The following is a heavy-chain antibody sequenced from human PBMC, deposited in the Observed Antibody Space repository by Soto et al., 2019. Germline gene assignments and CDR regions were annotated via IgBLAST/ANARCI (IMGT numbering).Heavy chain of an antibody. J-gene: IGHJ4*02. CDR2: INAGNGNT. V-gene: IGHV1-3*01. Sequence: ASVKVSCKASGYTFTSYAKHWVRQAPGQRLEWMGWINAGNGNTKYSQKFQGRVTITRDTSASTAYMELSSLRSEDTAVYYCARDGCSGGSCYYFDYWGQGTLVTVSS. CDR1: GYTFTSYA. D-gene: IGHD2-15*01. CDR3: ARDGCSGGSCYYFDY.